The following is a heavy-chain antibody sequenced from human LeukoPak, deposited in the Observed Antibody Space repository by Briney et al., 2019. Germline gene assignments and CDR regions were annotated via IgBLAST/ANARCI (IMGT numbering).Heavy chain of an antibody. CDR2: IRSKANSYAT. D-gene: IGHD5-18*01. CDR1: GFTVSGSA. V-gene: IGHV3-73*01. Sequence: GGSLKLSCAASGFTVSGSAMHWVRQASGKGLEWVGRIRSKANSYATAYAASVKGRFTISRDDSENTAYLQMNSLKTEDTAVYYCTRPVDTGLGVFEIWGQGTMVTVSS. J-gene: IGHJ3*02. CDR3: TRPVDTGLGVFEI.